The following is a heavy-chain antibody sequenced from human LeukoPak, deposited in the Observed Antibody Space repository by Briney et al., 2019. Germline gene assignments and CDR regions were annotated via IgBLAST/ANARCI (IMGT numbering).Heavy chain of an antibody. J-gene: IGHJ4*02. Sequence: PGGSLRLSCAASGFTFSSYGMHWVRQAPGKGLEWVAVISYDGSNKYYADSVKGRFTISRDNSKNTLYLQMNSLRAEDTAVYYCAKDSLGITGTTGYFDYWGQGTPVTVSS. V-gene: IGHV3-30*18. CDR3: AKDSLGITGTTGYFDY. CDR1: GFTFSSYG. D-gene: IGHD1-20*01. CDR2: ISYDGSNK.